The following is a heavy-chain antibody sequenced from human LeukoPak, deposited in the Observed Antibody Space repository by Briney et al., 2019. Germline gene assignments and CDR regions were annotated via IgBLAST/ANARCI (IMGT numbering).Heavy chain of an antibody. J-gene: IGHJ6*03. Sequence: AVTLRFSGAASGFTFSSYAMHWVRQAPGKGLEYVSAISSNGGSTYYANSVKGRFTISRDNSKNTLYLQMGSLRAEDMAVYYCARGTYYTAGWGEGTTVTVSS. V-gene: IGHV3-64*01. CDR2: ISSNGGST. CDR1: GFTFSSYA. CDR3: ARGTYYTAG.